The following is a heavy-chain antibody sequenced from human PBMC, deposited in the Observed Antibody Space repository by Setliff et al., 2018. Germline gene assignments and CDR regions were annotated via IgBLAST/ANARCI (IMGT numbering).Heavy chain of an antibody. V-gene: IGHV4-61*09. D-gene: IGHD2-21*02. CDR3: ARDLGHGGDSDY. J-gene: IGHJ4*02. CDR2: IGHTGSI. CDR1: GGSISRSSYY. Sequence: PSETLSLTCTVSGGSISRSSYYWSWIRQPAGKGLEWIGNIGHTGSINYNPSLKSRLTISRDTSKNQVSLKLNSVTATDTAVYYCARDLGHGGDSDYWGQGTLVTVSS.